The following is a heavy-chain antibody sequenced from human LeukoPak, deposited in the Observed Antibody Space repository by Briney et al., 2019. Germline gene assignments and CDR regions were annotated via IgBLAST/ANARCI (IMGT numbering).Heavy chain of an antibody. Sequence: PSQTLSLTCTVSGDSISGGDYYWSWIRQPPGKGLEWIGYIYYGGSTYYNPSLKRRVIISVDTSKNQFSLNLSSVTAADTAVYYCARLGGPSITVFGVVIIPPDHYYYMDVWGNGTTVTVSS. D-gene: IGHD3-3*01. CDR3: ARLGGPSITVFGVVIIPPDHYYYMDV. CDR2: IYYGGST. V-gene: IGHV4-30-4*08. J-gene: IGHJ6*03. CDR1: GDSISGGDYY.